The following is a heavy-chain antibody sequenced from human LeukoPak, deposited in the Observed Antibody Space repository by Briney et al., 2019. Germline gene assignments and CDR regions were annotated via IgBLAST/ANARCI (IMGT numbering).Heavy chain of an antibody. CDR1: GYTLTELS. CDR3: ARDGLSRPHCSSTSCYNWFDP. D-gene: IGHD2-2*01. J-gene: IGHJ5*02. Sequence: GASVKVSCKVSGYTLTELSMHWVRQAPGKGLEWMGGFDPEDGETIYAQKFQGRVTITADESTSTAYMELSSLRSEDTAVYYCARDGLSRPHCSSTSCYNWFDPWGQGTLVTVSS. V-gene: IGHV1-24*01. CDR2: FDPEDGET.